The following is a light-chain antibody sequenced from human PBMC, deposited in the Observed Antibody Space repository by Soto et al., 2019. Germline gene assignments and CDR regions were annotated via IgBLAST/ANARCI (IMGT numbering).Light chain of an antibody. CDR2: AAS. CDR3: QQTYSTLT. Sequence: DIQMTQSPSSLSASVGDRVTITCRASQSISSYLNWYQQKPGKAPKLLIYAASSLQSGVPSRFSGRGSRTDFTLTISSLQPEEFDTYYCQQTYSTLTFGPGTKVDIK. CDR1: QSISSY. J-gene: IGKJ3*01. V-gene: IGKV1-39*01.